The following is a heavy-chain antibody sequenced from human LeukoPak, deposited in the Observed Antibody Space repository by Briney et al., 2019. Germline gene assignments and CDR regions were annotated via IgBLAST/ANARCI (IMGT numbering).Heavy chain of an antibody. V-gene: IGHV3-48*04. CDR3: ARGRIRCSSTSYSCTYLDY. D-gene: IGHD2-2*01. CDR1: GFTFSSYS. Sequence: PGGSLRLSCAASGFTFSSYSMNWVRQAPGKGLEWVSYISSSSSTIYYADSVKGRFTISRDNAKNSLYLQMNSLRAEDTAVYYCARGRIRCSSTSYSCTYLDYWGQGTLVTVSS. CDR2: ISSSSSTI. J-gene: IGHJ4*02.